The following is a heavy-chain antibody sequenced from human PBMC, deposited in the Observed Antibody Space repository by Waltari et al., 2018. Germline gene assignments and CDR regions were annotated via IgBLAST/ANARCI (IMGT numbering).Heavy chain of an antibody. CDR1: GYSISSSNW. CDR2: IYYSGST. D-gene: IGHD3-22*01. Sequence: QVQLQESGPGLVKPSDTLSLTCAVSGYSISSSNWWGWIRQPPGKGLEWIGYIYYSGSTYYNPSLKSRVTMSVDTSKNQFSLKLSSVTAVDTAVYYCARRGYYYDSSGYENDAFDIWGQGTMVIVSS. V-gene: IGHV4-28*01. CDR3: ARRGYYYDSSGYENDAFDI. J-gene: IGHJ3*02.